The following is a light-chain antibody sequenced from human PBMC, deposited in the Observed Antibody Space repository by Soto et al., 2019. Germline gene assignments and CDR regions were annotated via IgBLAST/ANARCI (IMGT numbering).Light chain of an antibody. CDR1: TSDVGAYNY. CDR2: EVS. J-gene: IGLJ1*01. Sequence: QSALTQPASVSWSPGQSITISCTVSTSDVGAYNYVSWYKHHPGQAPQLMIYEVSNRPSGVSNRFSGSKSGNTASLTISGLQADDEGDYYCSSKTSSSSPFVFGTGTKVTVL. CDR3: SSKTSSSSPFV. V-gene: IGLV2-14*01.